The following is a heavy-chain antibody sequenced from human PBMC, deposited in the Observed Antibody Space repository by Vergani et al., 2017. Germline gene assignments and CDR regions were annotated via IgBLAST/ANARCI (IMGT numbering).Heavy chain of an antibody. D-gene: IGHD3-22*01. CDR3: AGESGGVDSSGYGYYYYYMDV. J-gene: IGHJ6*03. V-gene: IGHV3-11*01. CDR2: ISSSGSTI. CDR1: GFTFSDYY. Sequence: QVQLVESGGGLVKPGGSLRLSCAASGFTFSDYYMSWIRQAPGKGLEWVSYISSSGSTIYYADSVKGRFTISRDKAKNSLYLQMNSRRAEDTAGYYCAGESGGVDSSGYGYYYYYMDVWGKGTTVTVSS.